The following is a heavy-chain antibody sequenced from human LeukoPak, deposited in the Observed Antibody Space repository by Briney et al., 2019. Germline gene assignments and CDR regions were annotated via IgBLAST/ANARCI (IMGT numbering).Heavy chain of an antibody. CDR1: GYTFTGYY. Sequence: ASVKVSCKASGYTFTGYYMHWVRQAPGQGLEWMGWINPNSGGTNYAQKFQGRVTMTRDTSISTAYMELSRLRSDDTAVYCCARARYYYDSSGSPNDYWGQGTLVTVSS. V-gene: IGHV1-2*02. D-gene: IGHD3-22*01. CDR3: ARARYYYDSSGSPNDY. CDR2: INPNSGGT. J-gene: IGHJ4*02.